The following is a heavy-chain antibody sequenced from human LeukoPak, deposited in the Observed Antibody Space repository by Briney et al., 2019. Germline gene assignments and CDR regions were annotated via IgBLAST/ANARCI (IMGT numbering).Heavy chain of an antibody. CDR1: GFTFSRYH. D-gene: IGHD6-13*01. CDR3: ARERSSWRSGDYYMDV. V-gene: IGHV3-30*02. Sequence: GGSLRLSCAASGFTFSRYHMHWVRQAPGKGLQWVAFIRYDESGQKYEASVKGRFTISRDNSKDTLSLQMHSLRLEDTAVYYCARERSSWRSGDYYMDVWGKGTTVTVSS. J-gene: IGHJ6*03. CDR2: IRYDESGQ.